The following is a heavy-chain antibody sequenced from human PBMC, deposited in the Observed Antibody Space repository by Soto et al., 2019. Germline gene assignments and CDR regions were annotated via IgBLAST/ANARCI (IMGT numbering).Heavy chain of an antibody. CDR2: INPNSGTA. D-gene: IGHD3-22*01. V-gene: IGHV1-2*02. CDR3: ARVLYYYDSSGPDYYFDY. J-gene: IGHJ4*02. Sequence: ASVKVSCKASGYTFTGYYMHWVRQAPGQGLEWMGGINPNSGTANYAQKFQGRVTMTTDTSTSTAYMELSSLRSEDTAVYYCARVLYYYDSSGPDYYFDYWGQGTLVTVSS. CDR1: GYTFTGYY.